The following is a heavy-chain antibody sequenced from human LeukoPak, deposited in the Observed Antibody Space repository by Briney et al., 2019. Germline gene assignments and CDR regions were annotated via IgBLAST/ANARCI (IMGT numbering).Heavy chain of an antibody. CDR2: ISYDGSNK. Sequence: PGGSLRLSCAASGFTFSSYWMHWVRQAPGKGLEWVAVISYDGSNKYYADSVKGRFTISRDNSKNTLYLQMNSLRAEDTAVYYCAREGPVVVAATAYYYYYYMDVWGKGTTVTVSS. D-gene: IGHD2-15*01. CDR3: AREGPVVVAATAYYYYYYMDV. J-gene: IGHJ6*03. CDR1: GFTFSSYW. V-gene: IGHV3-30*03.